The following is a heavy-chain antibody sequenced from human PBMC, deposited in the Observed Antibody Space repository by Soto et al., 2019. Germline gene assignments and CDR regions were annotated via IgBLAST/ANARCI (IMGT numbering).Heavy chain of an antibody. V-gene: IGHV4-31*03. Sequence: PSQTLSLTCTVSGGSISSGGYYWSWIRQHPGKGLEWIGYIYYSGSTYYNPSLKSRVTISVDTSKNQFSLKLSSVTAADTAVYYSARTPQGGSGHFDYWGQGTLVTVSS. J-gene: IGHJ4*02. CDR1: GGSISSGGYY. CDR3: ARTPQGGSGHFDY. CDR2: IYYSGST. D-gene: IGHD2-15*01.